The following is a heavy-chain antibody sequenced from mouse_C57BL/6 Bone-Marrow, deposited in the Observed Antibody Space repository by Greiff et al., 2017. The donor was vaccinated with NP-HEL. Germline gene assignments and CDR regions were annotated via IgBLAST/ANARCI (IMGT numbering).Heavy chain of an antibody. V-gene: IGHV5-6*01. CDR1: GFTFSSYG. D-gene: IGHD2-13*01. J-gene: IGHJ4*01. Sequence: EVKLVEPGGDLVKPGGSLKLSCAASGFTFSSYGMSWVRQTPDKRLEWVATISSGGSYTYYPDSVKGRFTISSDNAKNTLYLQMSSLKSEDTAMYYCARGRLYAMDYWGQGTSVTVSS. CDR2: ISSGGSYT. CDR3: ARGRLYAMDY.